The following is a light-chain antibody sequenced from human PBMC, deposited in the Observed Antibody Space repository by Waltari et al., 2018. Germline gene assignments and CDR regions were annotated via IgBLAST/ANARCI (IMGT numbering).Light chain of an antibody. Sequence: QSVLTQPPSVSGAPGQRVTVSCTGRTSTTGAGYDVQWYQQFPGRAPRLVIYANTYRPSGVPDRFSATKSGSSASLAITGLQAEDEADYYCQSYDKILSAWVFGGGTKVTVL. CDR2: ANT. CDR1: TSTTGAGYD. V-gene: IGLV1-40*01. CDR3: QSYDKILSAWV. J-gene: IGLJ3*02.